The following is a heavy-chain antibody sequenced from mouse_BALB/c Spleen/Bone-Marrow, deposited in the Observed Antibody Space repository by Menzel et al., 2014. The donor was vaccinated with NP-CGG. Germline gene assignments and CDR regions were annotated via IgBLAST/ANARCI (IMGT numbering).Heavy chain of an antibody. J-gene: IGHJ1*01. CDR2: IRGDGST. CDR3: ARDGTNGWYFAV. Sequence: VQLVQSGPGLVAPSQCLSISCTVSGFSLIGYGVNWVRQPPGQGLEWLGMIRGDGSTDYNSALNSRLSMSKDNSKSKVFLKMNSLQTDDAARYYCARDGTNGWYFAVWGAGTTVTVSS. D-gene: IGHD4-1*01. V-gene: IGHV2-6-7*01. CDR1: GFSLIGYG.